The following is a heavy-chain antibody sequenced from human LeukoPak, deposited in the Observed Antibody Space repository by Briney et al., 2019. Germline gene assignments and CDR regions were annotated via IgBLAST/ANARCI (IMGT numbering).Heavy chain of an antibody. D-gene: IGHD1-1*01. CDR1: GGTFSSYA. CDR3: ARQLERLRDYYYMDV. CDR2: IIPIFGTA. Sequence: ASVKVSCKASGGTFSSYAISWVRQAPGQGLEWMGGIIPIFGTANYAQKFQGRVTITADESTSTAYMELSSLRSEDTAVYYCARQLERLRDYYYMDVWSKGTTVTISS. J-gene: IGHJ6*03. V-gene: IGHV1-69*13.